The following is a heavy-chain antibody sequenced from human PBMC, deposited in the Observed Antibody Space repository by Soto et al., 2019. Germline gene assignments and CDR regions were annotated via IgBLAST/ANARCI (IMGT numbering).Heavy chain of an antibody. CDR2: ISAYNGNT. J-gene: IGHJ3*02. CDR1: GYTFTSYG. V-gene: IGHV1-18*01. D-gene: IGHD1-1*01. CDR3: ARGNWSEAFDM. Sequence: QVQLVQSGAEVKKPGASVKVSCKASGYTFTSYGISWVRQAPGQGLEWMGWISAYNGNTNYAQKLQGRVTMTTDTSTSTDYIALRSLRSDDTAVSDCARGNWSEAFDMWGQGKMVTVSS.